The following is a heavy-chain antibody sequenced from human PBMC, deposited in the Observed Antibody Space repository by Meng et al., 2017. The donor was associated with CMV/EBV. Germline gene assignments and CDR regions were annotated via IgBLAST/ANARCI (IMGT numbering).Heavy chain of an antibody. V-gene: IGHV1-2*02. J-gene: IGHJ4*02. CDR1: GYTFTGYY. D-gene: IGHD5-24*01. Sequence: ASVKVSCKASGYTFTGYYMYWVRQAPGQGLEWMGWINPNSGGTNYAQKFQGRVTITADKSTSTAYMELRSLRSDDTAVYYCARADGYNQGSLDYWGQGTLVTVSS. CDR2: INPNSGGT. CDR3: ARADGYNQGSLDY.